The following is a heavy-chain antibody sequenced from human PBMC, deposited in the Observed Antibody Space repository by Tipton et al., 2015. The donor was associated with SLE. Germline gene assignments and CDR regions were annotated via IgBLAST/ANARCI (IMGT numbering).Heavy chain of an antibody. Sequence: QVQLVQSGAELRDPGTSVRVSCKASGYTFNEFAINWVRQAPGQGLEWMGWIRTHAGKSVYAQDFTGPFVFSLDTSISTAYLEITSLRTEDTAGYYCMREPNPEIYYNFWGQGALVTVSS. CDR1: GYTFNEFA. J-gene: IGHJ4*02. CDR2: IRTHAGKS. D-gene: IGHD3-10*01. CDR3: MREPNPEIYYNF. V-gene: IGHV7-4-1*02.